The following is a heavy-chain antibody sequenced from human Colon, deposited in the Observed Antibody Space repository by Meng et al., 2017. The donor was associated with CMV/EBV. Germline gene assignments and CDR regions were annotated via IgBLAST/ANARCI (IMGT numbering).Heavy chain of an antibody. CDR3: ATELSRGGY. V-gene: IGHV1-18*01. J-gene: IGHJ4*02. CDR1: GDTVIDFG. Sequence: VALVQSGTAVKYPGASGKVSCKASGDTVIDFGISWVRQAPGQGLEWMGWISAYNGNTNYAPEFQGRVTLTTDTSTTTDTSTTTVYMELRSLRSDDTAIYYCATELSRGGYWGQGTLVTVSS. CDR2: ISAYNGNT.